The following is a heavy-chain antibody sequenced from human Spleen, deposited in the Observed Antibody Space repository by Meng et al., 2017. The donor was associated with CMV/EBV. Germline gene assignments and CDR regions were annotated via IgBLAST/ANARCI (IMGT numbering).Heavy chain of an antibody. CDR2: IYPGDSDT. CDR1: GYRFSSYW. Sequence: GESLKISCKASGYRFSSYWIAWVRQMPGKGLEWMGVIYPGDSDTRYSPSFKGQVTISADKSISTTYLQWSSLKASDTAMYYCVRREYFGTESGNWGRGTLVTVSS. CDR3: VRREYFGTESGN. J-gene: IGHJ4*02. V-gene: IGHV5-51*01. D-gene: IGHD2/OR15-2a*01.